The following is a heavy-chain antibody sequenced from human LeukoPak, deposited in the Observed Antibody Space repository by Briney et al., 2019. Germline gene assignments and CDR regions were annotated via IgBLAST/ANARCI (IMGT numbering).Heavy chain of an antibody. V-gene: IGHV3-30*18. Sequence: GGSLRLSCAASGFTFSSYGMHWVRQAPGKGLEWVAVISYDGSNKYYADSVKGRFTISRDNSKNTLYLQMNSLRAEDTAVYYCAKDSRYSSGWYRESYYFDYWGQGTLVTVSS. J-gene: IGHJ4*02. D-gene: IGHD6-19*01. CDR3: AKDSRYSSGWYRESYYFDY. CDR2: ISYDGSNK. CDR1: GFTFSSYG.